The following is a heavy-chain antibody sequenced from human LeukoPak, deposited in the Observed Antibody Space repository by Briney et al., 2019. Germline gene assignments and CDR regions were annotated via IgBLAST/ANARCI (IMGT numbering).Heavy chain of an antibody. CDR2: IDKSSNNM. Sequence: GGSLRLSCAASGFTFSTYSMNWVRRAPGKGLEWVTFIDKSSNNMYYADSVKGRFTISRDNAKNSLYLQTNSLRAEDTAVYYCAGGESEYSSSGDFAYWGQGTLVTVSS. J-gene: IGHJ4*02. CDR1: GFTFSTYS. CDR3: AGGESEYSSSGDFAY. V-gene: IGHV3-48*01. D-gene: IGHD6-6*01.